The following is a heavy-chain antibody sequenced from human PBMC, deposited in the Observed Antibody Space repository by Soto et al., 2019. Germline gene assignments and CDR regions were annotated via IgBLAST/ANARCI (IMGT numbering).Heavy chain of an antibody. D-gene: IGHD1-7*01. CDR1: GFTVKGNY. V-gene: IGHV3-53*01. CDR2: IFSGGMT. J-gene: IGHJ4*02. Sequence: PGGSLRLSCSPSGFTVKGNYVCWARQASGKEVEWVSIIFSGGMTYYADSVKGRFTISKDISKNTLSLQMNSLRADDTAVYFCAGASNFNYAFEYWGLGTPVTVSS. CDR3: AGASNFNYAFEY.